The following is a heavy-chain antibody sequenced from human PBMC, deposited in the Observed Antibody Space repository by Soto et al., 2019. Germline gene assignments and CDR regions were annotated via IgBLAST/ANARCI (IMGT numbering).Heavy chain of an antibody. D-gene: IGHD3-10*01. CDR2: ISGSGGST. Sequence: GGSLRLSCAASGFTFSSYAMSWVRQAPGKGLEWVSAISGSGGSTYYADSVKGRFTISRDNSKNTLYLQMNSLRAEDTAVYYCAKEQLHYGSGNSPHYYFDYWGQGTLVTVSS. CDR3: AKEQLHYGSGNSPHYYFDY. J-gene: IGHJ4*02. CDR1: GFTFSSYA. V-gene: IGHV3-23*01.